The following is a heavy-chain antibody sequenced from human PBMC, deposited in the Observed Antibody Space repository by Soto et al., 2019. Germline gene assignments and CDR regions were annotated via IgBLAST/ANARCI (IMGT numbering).Heavy chain of an antibody. CDR1: GFIFSNYG. Sequence: QVQLVEPGGGVVQPGRSLRLSCAVSGFIFSNYGMHWVRQAPGKGLEWVAVISDDGRNKYYADSVKGRFAISRDSPKNTLYLQMNSLRGEDTAVYYCARPRQPYYYYFGMDVWGQGTTVTVSS. J-gene: IGHJ6*02. CDR2: ISDDGRNK. CDR3: ARPRQPYYYYFGMDV. D-gene: IGHD2-2*01. V-gene: IGHV3-30*03.